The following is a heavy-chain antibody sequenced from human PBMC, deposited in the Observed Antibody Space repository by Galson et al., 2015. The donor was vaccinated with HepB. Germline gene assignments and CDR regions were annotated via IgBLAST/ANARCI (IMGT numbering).Heavy chain of an antibody. V-gene: IGHV1-2*04. CDR1: GYTFTGYY. CDR2: INPNSGGT. J-gene: IGHJ6*02. CDR3: ARERVFATLFGVVIPQDYGMDV. Sequence: SVKVSCKASGYTFTGYYMHWVRQAPGQGLEWMGWINPNSGGTNYAQKFQGWVTMTRDTSISTAYMELSRLRSDDTAVYYCARERVFATLFGVVIPQDYGMDVWGQGTTVTVSS. D-gene: IGHD3-3*01.